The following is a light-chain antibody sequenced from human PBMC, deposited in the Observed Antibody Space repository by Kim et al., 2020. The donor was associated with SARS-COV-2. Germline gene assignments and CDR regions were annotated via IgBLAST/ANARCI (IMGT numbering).Light chain of an antibody. V-gene: IGKV3-11*01. Sequence: EIVLTQSPATLSLSPGERATLSCRASQSVSSYLAWYQQKPGQAPRLLIYGASNRASGIPARFSGSGSGTDFTLTISSLEPEDFAVYYCQQRSNWPPMYTFGQGTKLEI. CDR1: QSVSSY. CDR3: QQRSNWPPMYT. J-gene: IGKJ2*01. CDR2: GAS.